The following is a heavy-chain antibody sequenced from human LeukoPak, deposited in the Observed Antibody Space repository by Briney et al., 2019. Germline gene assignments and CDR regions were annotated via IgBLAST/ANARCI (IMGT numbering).Heavy chain of an antibody. Sequence: SGTLSLTCAVSGGSISSSNWWSWVRQPPGKGLEWIGEIYHSGSTNYNPSLKSRVTISVDKSKNQFSLKLSSVTAADTAVYYCARDRGSYWDYFDYWGQGTLVTVSS. V-gene: IGHV4-4*02. CDR3: ARDRGSYWDYFDY. CDR2: IYHSGST. J-gene: IGHJ4*02. CDR1: GGSISSSNW. D-gene: IGHD1-26*01.